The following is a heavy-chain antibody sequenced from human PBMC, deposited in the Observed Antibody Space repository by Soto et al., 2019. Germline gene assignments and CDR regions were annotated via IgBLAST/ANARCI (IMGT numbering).Heavy chain of an antibody. Sequence: PGESLKISCKGSGYSFTSYWIGWVRQMPGKGLEWMGIIYPGDSDTRYSPSFQGQVTISADKSISTAYLQWSSLKASDTAMYYCATASCGGDCYSWYYGMDVWGQGTTVTVSS. V-gene: IGHV5-51*01. CDR3: ATASCGGDCYSWYYGMDV. J-gene: IGHJ6*02. CDR1: GYSFTSYW. CDR2: IYPGDSDT. D-gene: IGHD2-21*02.